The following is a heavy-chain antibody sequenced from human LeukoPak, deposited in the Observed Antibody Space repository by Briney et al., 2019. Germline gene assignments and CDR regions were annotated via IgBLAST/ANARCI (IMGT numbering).Heavy chain of an antibody. CDR1: GATFSTHP. CDR2: IIPIVGAT. J-gene: IGHJ5*02. CDR3: ARIMTTLDSPFDP. V-gene: IGHV1-69*08. Sequence: SVKVSCKASGATFSTHPISWVRQAPGQGLEWMGRIIPIVGATSYAQMFQGRVTTTADKSTNTVYLELSSLRSDDTAVYYCARIMTTLDSPFDPWGQGTLVTVSS. D-gene: IGHD4-11*01.